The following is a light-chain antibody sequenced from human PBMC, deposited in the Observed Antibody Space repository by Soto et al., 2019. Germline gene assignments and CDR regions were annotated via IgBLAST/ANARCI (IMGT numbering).Light chain of an antibody. Sequence: DVVMTQSPLSLPVTLGQPASISCRSSHSLMYSDGISYLSWIQQRPGQSPRRLIYKASNRDSWVPDRFSGSGSGTDFTLKISRVEADDVGVYYCMQGTHWPPGTLGEGTKLEIK. J-gene: IGKJ2*01. CDR2: KAS. V-gene: IGKV2-30*01. CDR1: HSLMYSDGISY. CDR3: MQGTHWPPGT.